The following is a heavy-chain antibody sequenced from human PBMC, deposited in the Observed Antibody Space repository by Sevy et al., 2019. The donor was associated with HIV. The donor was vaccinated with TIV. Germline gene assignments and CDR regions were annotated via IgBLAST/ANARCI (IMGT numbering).Heavy chain of an antibody. CDR3: VREGLGGFSSSLDC. Sequence: GGSLRLSCAASGFSFSTYWMTWVRQAPGKGLEWVATMNQDGTERDYVDSVKGRFTISRDNTKTSLFLQMNSLSAEDTGVYYCVREGLGGFSSSLDCWGQGTLVTVSS. V-gene: IGHV3-7*01. CDR1: GFSFSTYW. D-gene: IGHD3-16*01. J-gene: IGHJ4*02. CDR2: MNQDGTER.